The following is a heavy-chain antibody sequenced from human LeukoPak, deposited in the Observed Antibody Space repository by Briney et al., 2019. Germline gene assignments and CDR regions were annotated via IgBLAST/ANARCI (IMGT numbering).Heavy chain of an antibody. V-gene: IGHV3-23*01. D-gene: IGHD3-10*01. CDR1: GFTFSSYA. Sequence: GGSLRLSCAASGFTFSSYAMSWVRQAPGKGPEWVSAISGSGGSTYYADSVKGRFTISRDNSKNTLYLQMNSLRAEDTAVYYCAKDSAYYYGSGSSFDYWGQGTLVTVSS. CDR3: AKDSAYYYGSGSSFDY. CDR2: ISGSGGST. J-gene: IGHJ4*02.